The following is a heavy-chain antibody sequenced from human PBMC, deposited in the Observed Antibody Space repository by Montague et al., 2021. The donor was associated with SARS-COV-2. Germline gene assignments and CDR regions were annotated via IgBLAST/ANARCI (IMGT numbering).Heavy chain of an antibody. V-gene: IGHV4-34*01. CDR3: ARGRPVQGSFRHFDSISSGALDI. CDR1: RGSFSNYY. D-gene: IGHD3-9*01. CDR2: INQGGAP. Sequence: SETLSLTCAVSRGSFSNYYWTWIRQSPGKGLEWIGEINQGGAPNXTPSLKSRVTIPLDTSKKQISLKLNSVTVADTAVFFCARGRPVQGSFRHFDSISSGALDIWGQGTLVTVSS. J-gene: IGHJ3*02.